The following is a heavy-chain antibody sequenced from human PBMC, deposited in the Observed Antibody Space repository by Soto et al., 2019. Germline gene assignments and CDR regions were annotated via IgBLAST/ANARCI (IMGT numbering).Heavy chain of an antibody. V-gene: IGHV4-59*08. CDR2: IYYSGST. D-gene: IGHD3-3*01. CDR1: GGSISSYY. CDR3: ARGAYYDFWSGSKTRGKGPAAIYFDY. J-gene: IGHJ4*02. Sequence: SETLSLTCTVSGGSISSYYWSWIRQPPEKGLEWIGYIYYSGSTNYNPSLKSRVTISVDTSKNQFSLKLGLVPAADTAVYYCARGAYYDFWSGSKTRGKGPAAIYFDYWGQGTLVTVSS.